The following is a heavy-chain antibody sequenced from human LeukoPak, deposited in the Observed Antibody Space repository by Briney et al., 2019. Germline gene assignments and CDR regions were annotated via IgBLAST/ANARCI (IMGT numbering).Heavy chain of an antibody. CDR3: ARHKGYCSGGSCYFYYGMDV. CDR2: INHSGST. D-gene: IGHD2-15*01. J-gene: IGHJ6*02. V-gene: IGHV4-34*01. Sequence: PSETLSLTCAVYGGSFSGYYWSWIRQPPGKGLEWIGEINHSGSTNYNPSLKSRVTISVDTSKNQFSLKLSSVTAADTAVYYCARHKGYCSGGSCYFYYGMDVWGQGTTVTVSS. CDR1: GGSFSGYY.